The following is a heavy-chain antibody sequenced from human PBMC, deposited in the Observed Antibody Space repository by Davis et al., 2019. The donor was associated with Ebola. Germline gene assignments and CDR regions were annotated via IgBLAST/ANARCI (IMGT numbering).Heavy chain of an antibody. V-gene: IGHV4-39*07. CDR1: GGSISSSTYY. Sequence: MPSETLSLTCTVSGGSISSSTYYWGWIRQPPGKGLEWIGSIYYRGTTYYNPSLKSRVTISVDTSKNQFSLKLSSVTAADTAVYYCARGAGRFSYYYGMDVWGQGTTVTVSS. J-gene: IGHJ6*02. CDR2: IYYRGTT. D-gene: IGHD3-3*01. CDR3: ARGAGRFSYYYGMDV.